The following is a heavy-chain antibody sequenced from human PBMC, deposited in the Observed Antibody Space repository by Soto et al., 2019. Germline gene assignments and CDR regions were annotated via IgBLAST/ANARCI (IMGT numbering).Heavy chain of an antibody. V-gene: IGHV3-49*03. Sequence: PGGSLRLSCTASGFTFGDYAMSWFRQAPGKGLEWVGFIRSKAYGGTTEYAASVKGRFTISRDDSKSIAYLQMNSLKTEDTAVYYCTLSYDILTADGAFDIWGQGTMVTVSS. J-gene: IGHJ3*02. CDR3: TLSYDILTADGAFDI. CDR2: IRSKAYGGTT. CDR1: GFTFGDYA. D-gene: IGHD3-9*01.